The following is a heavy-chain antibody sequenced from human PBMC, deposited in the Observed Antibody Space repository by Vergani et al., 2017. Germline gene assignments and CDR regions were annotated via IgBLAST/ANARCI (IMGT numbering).Heavy chain of an antibody. CDR2: IIPIFGTA. CDR1: GGTFSSYA. Sequence: QVQLVQSGAEVKKPGSSVKVSCKASGGTFSSYAISWVRQAPGQGLEWMGGIIPIFGTANYAQKFQGRVTMTTDTSTSTAYMELRSLRSDDTAVYYCARGLRDGSGWYDDAFDIWGQGTMVTVSS. J-gene: IGHJ3*02. CDR3: ARGLRDGSGWYDDAFDI. V-gene: IGHV1-69*06. D-gene: IGHD6-19*01.